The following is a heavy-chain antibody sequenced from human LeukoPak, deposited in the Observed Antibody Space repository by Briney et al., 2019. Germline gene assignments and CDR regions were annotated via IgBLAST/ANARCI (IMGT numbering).Heavy chain of an antibody. CDR3: ARSRDGYNVDY. V-gene: IGHV4-59*01. CDR1: GGSISSYY. D-gene: IGHD5-24*01. Sequence: PSQNLSLTCTVSGGSISSYYWSWIRQPPRKGLEWIGYIYYSGITNYNPSLKSRVTISVDTSKNQFSLKLSSVTAADTAVYYCARSRDGYNVDYWGQGTLVTVSS. CDR2: IYYSGIT. J-gene: IGHJ4*02.